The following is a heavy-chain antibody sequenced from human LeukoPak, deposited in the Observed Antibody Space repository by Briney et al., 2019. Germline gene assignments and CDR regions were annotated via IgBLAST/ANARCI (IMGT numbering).Heavy chain of an antibody. CDR2: ISSSGGTI. J-gene: IGHJ4*02. CDR3: ARAVALAD. V-gene: IGHV3-48*01. CDR1: GITFSSYS. D-gene: IGHD2-15*01. Sequence: GGSLRLSCAASGITFSSYSMNWVRQAPGKGLEWISYISSSGGTIYYADSVKGRFTISRDNSKNTLYLQMNSLRAEDTAVYYCARAVALADWGQGTLVTVSS.